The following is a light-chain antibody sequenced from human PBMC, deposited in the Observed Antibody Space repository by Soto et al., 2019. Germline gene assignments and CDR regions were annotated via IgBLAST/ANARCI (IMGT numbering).Light chain of an antibody. Sequence: EIVLTQSPGTLSLSPGERATLSCRASQSFSSNYLAWYQQKPGQAPRILIYGASTRATGIPDRFSGSGSGTDFALAISRLEPEDVAVYYCQQYDTSPPLTFGQGTKVEI. V-gene: IGKV3-20*01. CDR3: QQYDTSPPLT. J-gene: IGKJ1*01. CDR2: GAS. CDR1: QSFSSNY.